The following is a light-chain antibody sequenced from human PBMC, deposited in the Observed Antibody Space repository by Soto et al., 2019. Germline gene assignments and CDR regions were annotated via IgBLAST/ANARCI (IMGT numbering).Light chain of an antibody. J-gene: IGKJ3*01. V-gene: IGKV1-9*01. CDR3: QQANSFPLT. CDR1: QGISRY. Sequence: DIQLTQSPSFLSASVGDRVTITCRASQGISRYLAWYQQEPGKAPKLLIYVASTLQSGVPSKFSGSGSGTEFTLTISSLQPEDFATYYCQQANSFPLTFGPGTKVVIK. CDR2: VAS.